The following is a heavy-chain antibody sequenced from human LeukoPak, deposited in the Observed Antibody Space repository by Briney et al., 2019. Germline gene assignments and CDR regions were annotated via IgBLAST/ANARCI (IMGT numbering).Heavy chain of an antibody. CDR2: IYHSGST. CDR1: GGSISNSSYY. V-gene: IGHV4-39*07. CDR3: ARDQGYSIALGAFDI. D-gene: IGHD6-13*01. J-gene: IGHJ3*02. Sequence: PSETLSLTCTVSGGSISNSSYYWGWIRQPPEKGLEWIGSIYHSGSTYYNPSLKSRVTISVDTSKNQFSLKLSSVTAADTAVYYCARDQGYSIALGAFDIWGQGTMVTVSS.